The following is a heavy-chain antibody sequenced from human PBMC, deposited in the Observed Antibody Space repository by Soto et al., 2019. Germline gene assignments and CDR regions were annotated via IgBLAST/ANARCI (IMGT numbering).Heavy chain of an antibody. CDR2: IIPILGIA. CDR1: GGTFSSYT. CDR3: ATSYTGYCSSASCYARYYYYYYMDV. J-gene: IGHJ6*03. D-gene: IGHD2-2*01. Sequence: QVQLVQSGAEVKKPGSSVKVSCKASGGTFSSYTISWVRQAPGQGLEWMGRIIPILGIANYAQKFQGRVTITADKSTSAAYMELSRLRSEDTAVYYCATSYTGYCSSASCYARYYYYYYMDVWGKGTTVTVSS. V-gene: IGHV1-69*02.